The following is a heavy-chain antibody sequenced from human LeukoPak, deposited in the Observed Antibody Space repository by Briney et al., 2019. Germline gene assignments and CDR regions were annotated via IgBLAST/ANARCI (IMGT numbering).Heavy chain of an antibody. CDR1: GGSISSGGYY. CDR2: IYYSGST. J-gene: IGHJ4*02. Sequence: PSETLSLTCTVSGGSISSGGYYWSWFRHHPGKGLEWIGYIYYSGSTYYNPSLKGRVTISVDTSKNQFSLKLSSVTAADTAVYYCARTSGTGTEFDYWGQGTLVTVSS. V-gene: IGHV4-31*03. CDR3: ARTSGTGTEFDY. D-gene: IGHD1-1*01.